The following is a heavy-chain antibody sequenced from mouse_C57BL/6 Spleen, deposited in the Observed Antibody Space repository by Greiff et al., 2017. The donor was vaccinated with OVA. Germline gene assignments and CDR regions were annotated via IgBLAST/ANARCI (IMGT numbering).Heavy chain of an antibody. V-gene: IGHV1-64*01. CDR3: AREGMGYRYYAMDY. CDR1: GYTFTSYW. Sequence: VQLQQPGAELVKPGASVKLSCKASGYTFTSYWMHWVKQRPGQGLEWIGMIHPNSGSTNYNEKFKSKATLTVDKSSSTAYMQLSSLTSEDSAVYYCAREGMGYRYYAMDYWGQGTSVTVSS. D-gene: IGHD2-10*02. CDR2: IHPNSGST. J-gene: IGHJ4*01.